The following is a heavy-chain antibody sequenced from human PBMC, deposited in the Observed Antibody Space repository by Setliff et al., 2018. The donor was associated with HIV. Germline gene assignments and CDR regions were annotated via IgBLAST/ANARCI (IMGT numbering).Heavy chain of an antibody. CDR2: INPNSGGT. J-gene: IGHJ5*02. Sequence: ASVKVSCKASGYIFTGYYMHWVRQAPGQGLEWMGWINPNSGGTNYAQNFQGRVTMTRDTSISTAYMDLSSLTSDDTAVYYCALASIVSTARWNHWGRGTLVTVSS. CDR3: ALASIVSTARWNH. D-gene: IGHD1-26*01. CDR1: GYIFTGYY. V-gene: IGHV1-2*02.